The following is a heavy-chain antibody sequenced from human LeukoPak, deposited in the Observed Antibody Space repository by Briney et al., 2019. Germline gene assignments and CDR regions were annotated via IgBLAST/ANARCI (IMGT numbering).Heavy chain of an antibody. CDR2: ISGSGGTT. CDR1: GFTFSAYA. CDR3: AKALAVSINYDFDC. Sequence: GGSLRLSCAASGFTFSAYAMSWVRQAPRKGLEWVSAISGSGGTTYYADSVGGRFTISRDNSKNTLYLQMTSLRAEDTAVYYCAKALAVSINYDFDCWGQGTLVTVSS. V-gene: IGHV3-23*01. D-gene: IGHD6-19*01. J-gene: IGHJ4*02.